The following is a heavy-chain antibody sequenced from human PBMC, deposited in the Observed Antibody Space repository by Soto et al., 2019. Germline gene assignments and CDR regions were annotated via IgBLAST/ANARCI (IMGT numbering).Heavy chain of an antibody. V-gene: IGHV3-53*01. Sequence: EVQLVESGGGLIQPGGSLRLSSAASGFTVSSNYMSWVRQAPGKGLEWVSVIYSGGSTYYADSVKGRFSISRDNSENTLYLQMNSRRAEDTAVYYCARYGSSTSCYQHVRDAFDIWGQGTMVTVSS. J-gene: IGHJ3*02. CDR2: IYSGGST. D-gene: IGHD2-2*01. CDR1: GFTVSSNY. CDR3: ARYGSSTSCYQHVRDAFDI.